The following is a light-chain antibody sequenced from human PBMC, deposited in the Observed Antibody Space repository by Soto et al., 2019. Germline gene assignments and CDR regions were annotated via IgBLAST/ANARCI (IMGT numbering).Light chain of an antibody. CDR1: QSVSSY. J-gene: IGKJ5*01. V-gene: IGKV3-15*01. CDR2: GAS. Sequence: PQSHATLSFSPGGRATLSCMASQSVSSYLAWYQQKPGQTPRLLIYGASTRATGVPPRFSGSRSGTEFTLTISRLETEDFAVFYCQQYGTSVLIFGQGTRLAIK. CDR3: QQYGTSVLI.